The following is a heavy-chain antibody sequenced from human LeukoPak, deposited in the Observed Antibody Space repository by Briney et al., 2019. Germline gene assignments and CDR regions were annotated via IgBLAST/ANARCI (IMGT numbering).Heavy chain of an antibody. V-gene: IGHV1-69*13. CDR1: GGTFSSYA. CDR2: IIPIFGTA. J-gene: IGHJ4*02. CDR3: ARGWGSYYDSRGYDY. D-gene: IGHD3-22*01. Sequence: SVKVSCEASGGTFSSYAISWGRQAPGQGLEWMGGIIPIFGTANYAQKFQGRVTITADESTSTAYMELSSLRSEDTAVYYCARGWGSYYDSRGYDYWGQGTLVTVSS.